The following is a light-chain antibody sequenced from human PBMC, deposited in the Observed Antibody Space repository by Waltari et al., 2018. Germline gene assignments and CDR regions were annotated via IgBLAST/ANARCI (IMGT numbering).Light chain of an antibody. V-gene: IGLV1-40*01. CDR2: AYS. Sequence: QSVLTQPPSVSRVPGQGVTIPCTGRSSTIGAGYDVLWYQQLPGAAPKLHLYAYSNRPSGVPDRFYGSKSGTSASLAITGLQAEDEADYYCQSYDSALSAVFGGGTKVTVL. CDR3: QSYDSALSAV. CDR1: SSTIGAGYD. J-gene: IGLJ3*02.